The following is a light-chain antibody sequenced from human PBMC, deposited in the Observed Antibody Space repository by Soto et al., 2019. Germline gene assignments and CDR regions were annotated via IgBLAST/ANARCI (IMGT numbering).Light chain of an antibody. CDR1: QSVSNNY. V-gene: IGKV3-11*01. J-gene: IGKJ1*01. CDR2: DAS. CDR3: QQRSNWPPT. Sequence: VLTQSPATLSFSPGERATLSCRASQSVSNNYLAWYQQKPGQAPRLLIYDASNRATGIPARFSGSGSGTDFTLTISSLEPEDFAVYYCQQRSNWPPTFGQGTKVDIK.